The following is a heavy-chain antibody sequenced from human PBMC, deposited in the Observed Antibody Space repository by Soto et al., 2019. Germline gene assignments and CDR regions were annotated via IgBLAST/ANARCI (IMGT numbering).Heavy chain of an antibody. D-gene: IGHD3-10*01. CDR3: AAKGPYYYDSGSHLLY. Sequence: SETLSLTCTVSCGSISSYYWSWIRQPPGKGLEWIGYIYYSGSTNYNPSLKSRVTISVDTSKNQFSLKLSSVTAADTAVYYCAAKGPYYYDSGSHLLYWGQGTLVTVSS. V-gene: IGHV4-59*01. CDR2: IYYSGST. J-gene: IGHJ4*02. CDR1: CGSISSYY.